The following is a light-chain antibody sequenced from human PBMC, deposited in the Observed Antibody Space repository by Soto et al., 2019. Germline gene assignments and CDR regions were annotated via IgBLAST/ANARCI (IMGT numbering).Light chain of an antibody. Sequence: EVVLMQSPGTLSLSPGERATLSCRASQIVNSNYLAWYQQKSGQAPRLLIFGASYRATGIPDRFSGSGSGTDFTLTISGLEPEDFALYYCQQYSASVLTFGGGTRVDI. CDR3: QQYSASVLT. CDR1: QIVNSNY. V-gene: IGKV3-20*01. CDR2: GAS. J-gene: IGKJ4*01.